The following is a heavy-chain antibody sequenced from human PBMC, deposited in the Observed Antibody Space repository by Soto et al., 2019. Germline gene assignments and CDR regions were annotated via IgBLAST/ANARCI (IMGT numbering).Heavy chain of an antibody. J-gene: IGHJ4*02. D-gene: IGHD2-15*01. CDR3: ARGGADCSGGSCYTRAIDY. CDR1: GGSFSGYY. CDR2: INHSGST. Sequence: SETLSLTCAVYGGSFSGYYWSWIRQPPGKGLEWIGEINHSGSTNYNPSLKSRVTISVDTSKNQFSLKLSSVTATDTAVYYCARGGADCSGGSCYTRAIDYWGQGTLVTVSS. V-gene: IGHV4-34*01.